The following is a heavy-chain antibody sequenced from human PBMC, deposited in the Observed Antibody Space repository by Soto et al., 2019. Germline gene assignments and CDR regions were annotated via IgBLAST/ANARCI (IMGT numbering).Heavy chain of an antibody. V-gene: IGHV3-30*18. J-gene: IGHJ5*02. CDR2: ISHDGGAT. D-gene: IGHD6-13*01. CDR3: AKDWGSSGWYNWFDP. Sequence: QVQLVESGGGVVQSGRSLRLSCAASGFTFSTSGMHWIRQAPGKGLEWVAMISHDGGATYYVDSVKGRFTIPRDTDKNTLNLQMDSLRPEDTATYYCAKDWGSSGWYNWFDPWGQGTLVTVSS. CDR1: GFTFSTSG.